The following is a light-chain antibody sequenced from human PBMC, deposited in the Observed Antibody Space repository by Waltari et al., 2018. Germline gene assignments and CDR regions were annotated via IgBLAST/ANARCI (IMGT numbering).Light chain of an antibody. Sequence: DIQLTQSPSFLSASVGDRVTITCRTSQGITNYLAWYQQKPGKAPKLLIYAASALQSGVPSTFSGSGSETEFTLTISSLQPEDFATYYCQHLNSYPITFGQGTRLEMK. CDR3: QHLNSYPIT. CDR1: QGITNY. V-gene: IGKV1-9*01. CDR2: AAS. J-gene: IGKJ5*01.